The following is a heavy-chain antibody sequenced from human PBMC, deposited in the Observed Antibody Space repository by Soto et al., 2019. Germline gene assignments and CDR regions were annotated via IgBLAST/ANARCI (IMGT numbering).Heavy chain of an antibody. CDR3: AREGAGGAVAFYYYYYYGMDV. CDR1: GFTFSSYG. Sequence: GGSLRLSCAASGFTFSSYGMHWVRQAPGKGLEWVAVIWYDGSNKYYADSVKGRFTISRDNSKNTLYLQMNSLRAEDTAVYYCAREGAGGAVAFYYYYYYGMDVWGQGTTVTVSS. CDR2: IWYDGSNK. D-gene: IGHD6-19*01. V-gene: IGHV3-33*01. J-gene: IGHJ6*02.